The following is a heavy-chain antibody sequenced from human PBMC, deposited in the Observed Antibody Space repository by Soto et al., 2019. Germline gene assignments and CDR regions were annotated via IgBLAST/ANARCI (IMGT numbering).Heavy chain of an antibody. CDR1: GFTFSSYD. CDR2: IGTAGDT. V-gene: IGHV3-13*01. D-gene: IGHD2-15*01. CDR3: AREYCSGGSCYKGWFDP. J-gene: IGHJ5*02. Sequence: EVQLVESGGGLVQPGGSLRLSCAASGFTFSSYDMHWVRQATGKGLEWVSAIGTAGDTYYPGSVKGRFTISRENAKNSLYLQMNSLRAEDTAVYYCAREYCSGGSCYKGWFDPWGQGTLVTVSS.